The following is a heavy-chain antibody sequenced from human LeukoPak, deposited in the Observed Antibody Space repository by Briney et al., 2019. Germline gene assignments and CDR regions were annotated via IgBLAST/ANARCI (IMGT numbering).Heavy chain of an antibody. V-gene: IGHV3-74*01. CDR2: IISDGSSA. Sequence: GGSLRLSCAASGFTFSSYWMHWVRQAPGKGLVWVSRIISDGSSATYADSVKGRFTISRDNAKNTLYLQMNSLRAEDTAVYYCARDSYYHPDYWGQGILVTVSS. D-gene: IGHD3-10*01. CDR1: GFTFSSYW. J-gene: IGHJ4*02. CDR3: ARDSYYHPDY.